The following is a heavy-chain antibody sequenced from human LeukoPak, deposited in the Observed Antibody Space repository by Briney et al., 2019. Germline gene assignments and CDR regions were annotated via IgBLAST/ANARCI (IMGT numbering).Heavy chain of an antibody. CDR1: GGSISSGGYS. CDR3: ARYCSSTSCYETDAFDI. J-gene: IGHJ3*02. D-gene: IGHD2-2*01. CDR2: IYHSGST. V-gene: IGHV4-30-2*01. Sequence: PSQTLSLTCAVSGGSISSGGYSWRWIRQPPGKGLEWIGYIYHSGSTYYNPSLKSRVTISVDRSKNQFSLKLSSVTAADTAVYYCARYCSSTSCYETDAFDIWGQGTMVTVSS.